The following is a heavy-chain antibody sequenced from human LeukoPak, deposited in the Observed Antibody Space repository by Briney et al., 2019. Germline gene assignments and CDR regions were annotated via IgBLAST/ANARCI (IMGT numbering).Heavy chain of an antibody. V-gene: IGHV5-51*01. CDR3: ARLIPALFEYQLPPRGIGYMDV. CDR1: GYSFTSYR. D-gene: IGHD2-2*01. CDR2: IYHGDSDT. Sequence: GESLKISCKGSGYSFTSYRIGWVRQMPGKGLEWVGIIYHGDSDTRYSPSFQGQVTISADKSISTAYLQWSSLKASDTAMYYCARLIPALFEYQLPPRGIGYMDVWGKGTTVTVSS. J-gene: IGHJ6*03.